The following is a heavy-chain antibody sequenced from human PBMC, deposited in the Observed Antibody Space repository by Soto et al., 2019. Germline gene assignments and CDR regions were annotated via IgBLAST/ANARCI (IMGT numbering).Heavy chain of an antibody. V-gene: IGHV1-69*13. J-gene: IGHJ5*02. Sequence: SVKVSCKASGGTFSSYAISWVRQAPGQGLEWMGGIIPIFGTANYAQKFQGRVTITADESTSTAYMELSSLRSEDTAVYYCASNPNSSGYYYPTTWFDPWGQGTLVTSPQ. CDR3: ASNPNSSGYYYPTTWFDP. CDR2: IIPIFGTA. D-gene: IGHD3-22*01. CDR1: GGTFSSYA.